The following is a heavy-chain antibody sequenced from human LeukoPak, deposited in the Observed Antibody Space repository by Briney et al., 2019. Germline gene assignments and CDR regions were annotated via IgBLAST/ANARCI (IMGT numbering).Heavy chain of an antibody. CDR2: IWYAGNNK. Sequence: GKSLRLSCAASGFNFSSFGMHRVRQAPGKGLEWVAVIWYAGNNKYYADSMKGRFTISRDNSENTLYLHMNSLRAEDTAVYYCARNGQQWPVYSCDDWGQGTLVTVSS. CDR1: GFNFSSFG. D-gene: IGHD6-19*01. V-gene: IGHV3-33*01. J-gene: IGHJ4*02. CDR3: ARNGQQWPVYSCDD.